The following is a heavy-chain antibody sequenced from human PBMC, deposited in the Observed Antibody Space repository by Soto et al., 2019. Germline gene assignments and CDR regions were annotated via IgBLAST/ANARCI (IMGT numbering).Heavy chain of an antibody. CDR3: ARGLRWYNIDY. D-gene: IGHD4-17*01. CDR2: IIPIFGTA. V-gene: IGHV1-69*01. CDR1: GYTFTGYY. Sequence: QVQLVQSGAEVKKPGASVKVSCKASGYTFTGYYMHWVRQAPGQGLEWMGGIIPIFGTANYAQKFQGRVTITADESTSTAYMELSSLRSEDTAVYYCARGLRWYNIDYWGQGTLVTVSS. J-gene: IGHJ4*02.